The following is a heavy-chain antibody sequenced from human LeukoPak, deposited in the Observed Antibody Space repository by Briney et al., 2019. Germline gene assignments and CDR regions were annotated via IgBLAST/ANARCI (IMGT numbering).Heavy chain of an antibody. D-gene: IGHD3-22*01. J-gene: IGHJ4*02. V-gene: IGHV1-69*04. CDR2: IIPILGIA. Sequence: SVKVSCKASGGTFSSYAISWVRQAPGQGLEWIGRIIPILGIANYAQKFQGRVTITADKSTSTAYMELSSLRSEDTAVYYCARLGDSSAVDYWGQGTLVTVSS. CDR1: GGTFSSYA. CDR3: ARLGDSSAVDY.